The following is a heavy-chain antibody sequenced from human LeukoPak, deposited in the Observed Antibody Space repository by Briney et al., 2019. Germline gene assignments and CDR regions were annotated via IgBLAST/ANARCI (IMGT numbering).Heavy chain of an antibody. CDR2: IYYSGST. V-gene: IGHV4-39*01. CDR1: GGSISSSSYY. CDR3: ARHPISGYYYFDY. Sequence: PSETLSLTCTVSGGSISSSSYYWGWIRQPPGKGLEWIGSIYYSGSTYYNPSLKSRLTISVDTSKNQFSLKLSSVTAADTAVYYCARHPISGYYYFDYWGQGTLVTVSS. J-gene: IGHJ4*02. D-gene: IGHD5-12*01.